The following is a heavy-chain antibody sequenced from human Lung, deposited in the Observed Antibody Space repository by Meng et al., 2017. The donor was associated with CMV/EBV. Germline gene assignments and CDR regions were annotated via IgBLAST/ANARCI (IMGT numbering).Heavy chain of an antibody. D-gene: IGHD2-2*01. CDR1: GYTFTSYG. CDR2: ISAYNGNT. CDR3: AREMDCSSTSCYVLPNYYYYGMDV. V-gene: IGHV1-18*01. Sequence: ASVKVSCKAAGYTFTSYGISWVRQAPGQGLEWMGWISAYNGNTNYAQKLQGRATMTTDTSTSTAYMELRSLRSDDTAVYYCAREMDCSSTSCYVLPNYYYYGMDVWGQGTTVTVSS. J-gene: IGHJ6*02.